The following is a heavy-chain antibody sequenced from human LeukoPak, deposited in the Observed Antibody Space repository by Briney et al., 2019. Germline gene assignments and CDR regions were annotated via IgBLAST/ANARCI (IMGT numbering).Heavy chain of an antibody. D-gene: IGHD3-22*01. V-gene: IGHV3-74*01. J-gene: IGHJ5*02. CDR1: GFTFSSYW. Sequence: GGSLRLSCAASGFTFSSYWMHWVRQAPGKGLVWVSRINGDGSSTNYADSVKGRFTISRDNAKNTLNLQMNSLRAEDTAVYYCARDLGQYYDTSDNWFDPWGQGTLVTVSS. CDR3: ARDLGQYYDTSDNWFDP. CDR2: INGDGSST.